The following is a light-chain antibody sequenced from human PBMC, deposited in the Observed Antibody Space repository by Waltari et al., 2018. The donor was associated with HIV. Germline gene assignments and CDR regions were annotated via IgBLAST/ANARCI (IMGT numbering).Light chain of an antibody. V-gene: IGLV1-44*01. J-gene: IGLJ2*01. CDR3: AAWDDRLKGMV. CDR1: SSNIGSSS. Sequence: QPVMTQPPSASGTPGQRVTISCSGGSSNIGSSSVNWYQQVPGTAPKLLIYNNNQLSSGVPDLFSGPKSGSSASLAIRGLQSEDEADYYCAAWDDRLKGMVFGGGTKLTVL. CDR2: NNN.